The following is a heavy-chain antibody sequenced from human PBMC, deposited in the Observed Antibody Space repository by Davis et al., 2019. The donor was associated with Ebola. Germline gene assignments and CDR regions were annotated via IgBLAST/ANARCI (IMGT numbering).Heavy chain of an antibody. CDR1: GYTFTSYG. J-gene: IGHJ6*02. V-gene: IGHV1-18*04. D-gene: IGHD1-7*01. Sequence: ASVKVSCKASGYTFTSYGISWVRQAPGQGLEWMGWISAYNGNTNYAQKLQGRVTMTTDTSTSTAYMELRSLRSDDTAVYYCARDINYRGVGYYYGMDVWGQGTTVTVSS. CDR2: ISAYNGNT. CDR3: ARDINYRGVGYYYGMDV.